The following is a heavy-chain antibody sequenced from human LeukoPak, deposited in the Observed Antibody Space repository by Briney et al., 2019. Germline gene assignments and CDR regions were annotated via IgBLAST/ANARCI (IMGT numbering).Heavy chain of an antibody. Sequence: GGSLRLSCAASGFTFSSYWMHWVRQAPGKGLVWVSRINSDGSSTSYADSVKGRFTISRDNAKNTLYLQMNSLRAEDTAVYHCARGDSSVVPAAKGFDYWGQGTLVTVSS. D-gene: IGHD2-2*01. CDR2: INSDGSST. CDR3: ARGDSSVVPAAKGFDY. J-gene: IGHJ4*02. CDR1: GFTFSSYW. V-gene: IGHV3-74*01.